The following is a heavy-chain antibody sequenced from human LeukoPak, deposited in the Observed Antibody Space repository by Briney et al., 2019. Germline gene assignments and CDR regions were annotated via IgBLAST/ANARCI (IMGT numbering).Heavy chain of an antibody. J-gene: IGHJ6*03. CDR2: IYYTGTT. V-gene: IGHV4-38-2*02. D-gene: IGHD3-10*01. CDR3: ARHRNVMVRDVTTYYYCYYMHP. CDR1: VYSITSGYD. Sequence: SDTLSLMCSVSVYSITSGYDWGWIRQPPGKGLEWIGSIYYTGTTDYNPSLKSRGTISVDTSKNRFSVELSSVTAGDSAVYLCARHRNVMVRDVTTYYYCYYMHPWGKGST.